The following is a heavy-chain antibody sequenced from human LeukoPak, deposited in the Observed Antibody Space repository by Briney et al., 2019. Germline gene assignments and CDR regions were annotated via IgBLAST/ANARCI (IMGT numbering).Heavy chain of an antibody. J-gene: IGHJ4*02. CDR2: IKQDGSEK. V-gene: IGHV3-7*01. Sequence: GGSLRLSCEASGFAFNTYWMAWVRQAPGKGLEWVANIKQDGSEKNYVDSVKGRFTISRDNAKKSLYLQMNSLRAEDTAVYYCSRDYSDGWYVLWWGQGTLVTVSS. CDR1: GFAFNTYW. CDR3: SRDYSDGWYVLW. D-gene: IGHD6-19*01.